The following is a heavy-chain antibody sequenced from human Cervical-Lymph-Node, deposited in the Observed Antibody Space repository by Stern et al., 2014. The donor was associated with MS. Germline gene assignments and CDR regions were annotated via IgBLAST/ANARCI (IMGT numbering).Heavy chain of an antibody. CDR3: AKAGGSSSASFNY. Sequence: VQLVESGGGLVQPGGSLRLSCAASGFTFSSYDMSWVRQAPGKGLEWVSAISSSGGGTYYAESVKGRFTVSRDNSANTLFLQLNSLRAEDTAIYYCAKAGGSSSASFNYWGQGTQVTVSS. CDR2: ISSSGGGT. V-gene: IGHV3-23*04. CDR1: GFTFSSYD. D-gene: IGHD6-6*01. J-gene: IGHJ4*02.